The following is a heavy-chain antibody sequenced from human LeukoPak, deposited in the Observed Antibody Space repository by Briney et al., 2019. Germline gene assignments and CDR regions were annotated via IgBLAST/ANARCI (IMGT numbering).Heavy chain of an antibody. CDR2: GSDSGGT. J-gene: IGHJ5*02. Sequence: SETLSLTCTVSGDSISSNYWNWIRQPPGMGLEWIGEGSDSGGTKFNPSLKSRVTISADTSKNQFSLKLSSVTAADTAVYYCAKNGQSGFSFDPWGQGTLVTVSS. V-gene: IGHV4-34*01. CDR3: AKNGQSGFSFDP. CDR1: GDSISSNY. D-gene: IGHD2-8*01.